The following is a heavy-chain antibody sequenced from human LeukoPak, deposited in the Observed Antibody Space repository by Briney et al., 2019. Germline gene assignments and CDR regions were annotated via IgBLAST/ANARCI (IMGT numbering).Heavy chain of an antibody. CDR3: ARAVGPFDY. V-gene: IGHV3-33*01. J-gene: IGHJ4*02. D-gene: IGHD4-23*01. CDR1: GFTFSTYG. CDR2: IWYDGSNK. Sequence: GGSLRLSCAASGFTFSTYGMHWVRQPPGKGLEWVAVIWYDGSNKYYVDSVKGRFTISRDNSKNTLYLQMDSPRAEDTAVYFCARAVGPFDYWGQGTLVTVSS.